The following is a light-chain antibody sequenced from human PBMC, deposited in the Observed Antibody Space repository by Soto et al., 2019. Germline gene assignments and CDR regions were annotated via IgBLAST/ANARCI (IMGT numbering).Light chain of an antibody. Sequence: LTQPPSPSGTPGQRVTISCSGSSSNIERNYVYWYQQLPGTAPKLLIFRDNQRPSGVPDRFSGSKSGTSASLAISGLRSEDEADYFCATWDDSLSGWVFGGGTKLTVL. CDR2: RDN. CDR1: SSNIERNY. CDR3: ATWDDSLSGWV. V-gene: IGLV1-47*01. J-gene: IGLJ3*02.